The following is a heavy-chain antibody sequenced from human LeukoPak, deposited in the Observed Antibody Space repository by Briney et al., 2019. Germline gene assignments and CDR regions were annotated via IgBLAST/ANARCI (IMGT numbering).Heavy chain of an antibody. CDR2: IYSGGST. Sequence: PGGSLRLSCAASGFTVSSNYMSWVRQAPGKGLEWVSVIYSGGSTYYADSVKGRFTISRDNSKNTLYLQMNSLRAEDTAVYYCARERSEYYDYVWGSYRYYHWFDPWGQGTLVTVSS. J-gene: IGHJ5*02. CDR3: ARERSEYYDYVWGSYRYYHWFDP. CDR1: GFTVSSNY. V-gene: IGHV3-66*01. D-gene: IGHD3-16*02.